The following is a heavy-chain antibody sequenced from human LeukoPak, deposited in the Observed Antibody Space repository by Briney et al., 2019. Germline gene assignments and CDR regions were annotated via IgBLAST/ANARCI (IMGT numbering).Heavy chain of an antibody. CDR2: ISGSGGST. Sequence: GGSLRLSCAASGFTFSSYSMNWVRQAPGKGLEWVSAISGSGGSTYYADSVKGRFTISRDNSKNTLYLQMNSLRAEDTAVYYCAKDRNKGGYFDYWGQGTLVTVSS. CDR1: GFTFSSYS. CDR3: AKDRNKGGYFDY. D-gene: IGHD3-16*01. J-gene: IGHJ4*02. V-gene: IGHV3-23*01.